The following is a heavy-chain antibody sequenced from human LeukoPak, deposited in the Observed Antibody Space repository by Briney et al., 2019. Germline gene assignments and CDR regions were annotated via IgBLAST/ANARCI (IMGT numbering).Heavy chain of an antibody. CDR2: IYYSGST. Sequence: SETLSLTCTVSGGSISSYYWSWIRHPPGKGLEWIGYIYYSGSTNYNPSLKSRVTISVDTSKNQFSLKLSSVTAADTAVYYCARGRVGATVGLYYFDYWGQGTLVTVSS. V-gene: IGHV4-59*01. CDR1: GGSISSYY. D-gene: IGHD1-26*01. CDR3: ARGRVGATVGLYYFDY. J-gene: IGHJ4*02.